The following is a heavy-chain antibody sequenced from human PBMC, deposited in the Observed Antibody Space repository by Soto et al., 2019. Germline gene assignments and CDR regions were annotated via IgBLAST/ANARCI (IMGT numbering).Heavy chain of an antibody. V-gene: IGHV1-2*04. Sequence: ASVKVSCKASGYTFTGYYMHWVRQAPGQGLERMGWINPNSGGTNYAQKFQGWVTMTRDTSISTAYMELSRLRSDDTAVYYCARAYCGGDCYTHAFDIWGQGTMVTVSS. J-gene: IGHJ3*02. CDR2: INPNSGGT. CDR3: ARAYCGGDCYTHAFDI. CDR1: GYTFTGYY. D-gene: IGHD2-21*02.